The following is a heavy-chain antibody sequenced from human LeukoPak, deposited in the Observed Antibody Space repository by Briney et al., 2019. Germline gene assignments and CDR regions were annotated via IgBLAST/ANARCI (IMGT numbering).Heavy chain of an antibody. D-gene: IGHD6-19*01. CDR1: GGSLSGFY. CDR2: MNPSGRT. CDR3: AGDSSGWLYVDY. Sequence: SETLSLTCGVYGGSLSGFYWNWIRQPPGKGLEWIGEMNPSGRTTYNPSLKSRVSMSLDTSKNQFSLKLTSVTAADTAVYYCAGDSSGWLYVDYWGQGTLVTVSS. J-gene: IGHJ4*02. V-gene: IGHV4-34*01.